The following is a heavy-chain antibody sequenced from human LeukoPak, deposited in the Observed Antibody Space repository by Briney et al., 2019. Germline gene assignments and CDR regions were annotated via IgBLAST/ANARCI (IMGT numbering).Heavy chain of an antibody. CDR1: GFTFSTYW. Sequence: GGSLRLSCSASGFTFSTYWMNWARQAPGKGLEWVASINHNGNVSYYVDSVKGRFTISRDNAKNSLYLQMSNLRAEDTAVYFCARGGGLDVWGQGATVTVSS. CDR3: ARGGGLDV. J-gene: IGHJ6*02. CDR2: INHNGNVS. V-gene: IGHV3-7*03. D-gene: IGHD3-16*01.